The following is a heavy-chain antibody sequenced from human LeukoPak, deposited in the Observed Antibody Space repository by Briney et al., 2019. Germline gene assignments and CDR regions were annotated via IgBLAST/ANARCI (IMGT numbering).Heavy chain of an antibody. V-gene: IGHV1-18*01. CDR2: ISAYNGNT. D-gene: IGHD3-22*01. CDR1: GYTFTSYG. J-gene: IGHJ4*02. Sequence: ASVKVSCKASGYTFTSYGISWVRQAPGQGLEWMGWISAYNGNTNYAQKLQGRVTMTTDTSTSTAYTELRSLRSDDTAVYYCARASPIYYDSSGYYSDSRFDYWGQGTLVTVSS. CDR3: ARASPIYYDSSGYYSDSRFDY.